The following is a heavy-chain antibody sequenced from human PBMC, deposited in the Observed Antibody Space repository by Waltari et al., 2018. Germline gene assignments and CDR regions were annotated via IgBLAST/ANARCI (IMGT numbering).Heavy chain of an antibody. Sequence: VQLVQSGGGLVQPRGSQRLSCIGSGFPLGRFWMSWVRQAPGKGLEWVANIKQDGSEEYYVDSVKGRFTISRDNAKKSLYLQMNSLRVEDTAVYYCARPPPGVVADAYDYWGQGTLVTGSS. D-gene: IGHD2-15*01. J-gene: IGHJ4*02. CDR1: GFPLGRFW. CDR2: IKQDGSEE. CDR3: ARPPPGVVADAYDY. V-gene: IGHV3-7*01.